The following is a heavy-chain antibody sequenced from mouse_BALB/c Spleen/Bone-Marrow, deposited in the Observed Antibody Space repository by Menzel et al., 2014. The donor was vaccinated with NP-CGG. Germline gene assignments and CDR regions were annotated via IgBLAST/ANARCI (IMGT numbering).Heavy chain of an antibody. V-gene: IGHV1-14*01. Sequence: VQLKQSGPELVKPGASVKMSCMASGYAFTSYVIHWVKQKPGQGLEWIGNINPYNDGTKYNEKFKGKATLTSDKSSSTAYMELSSLTSEDSAVYYCARSLYGYDWYFDVWGAGTTVTVSS. J-gene: IGHJ1*01. CDR2: INPYNDGT. CDR1: GYAFTSYV. CDR3: ARSLYGYDWYFDV. D-gene: IGHD2-2*01.